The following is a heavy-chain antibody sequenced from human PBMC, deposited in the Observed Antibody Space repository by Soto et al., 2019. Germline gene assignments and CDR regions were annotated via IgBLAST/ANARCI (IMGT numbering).Heavy chain of an antibody. CDR3: ARCIQGDYYYGMDV. CDR2: INADYGNT. J-gene: IGHJ6*02. CDR1: GYTFYSHS. V-gene: IGHV1-18*01. D-gene: IGHD5-18*01. Sequence: ASVKLSCKASGYTFYSHSMSWVRQAPGQGLEWMGRINADYGNTQYAQKFRGRVTMTTDTSTTTVYMELTNLRSDDTAVYYCARCIQGDYYYGMDVWGQGTTVTVS.